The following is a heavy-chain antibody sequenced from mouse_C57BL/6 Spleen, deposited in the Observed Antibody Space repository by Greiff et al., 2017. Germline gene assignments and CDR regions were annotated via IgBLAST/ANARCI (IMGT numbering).Heavy chain of an antibody. CDR3: ARQDSSGYWFAY. D-gene: IGHD3-2*02. CDR2: IHPNSGST. Sequence: VQLQQPGAELVKPGASVQLSCKASGYTFTSYWMHWVKQRPGQGLEWIGMIHPNSGSTNYNEKFKSKATLTVDTSSSTAYMQLSSLTSEDSAVYYCARQDSSGYWFAYWGQGTLVTVSA. V-gene: IGHV1-64*01. J-gene: IGHJ3*01. CDR1: GYTFTSYW.